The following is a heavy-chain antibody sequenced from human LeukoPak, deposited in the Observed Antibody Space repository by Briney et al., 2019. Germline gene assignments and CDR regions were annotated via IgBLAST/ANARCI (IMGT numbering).Heavy chain of an antibody. CDR1: GGTFSSYA. Sequence: ASVKVSCKASGGTFSSYAISWVRQAPGQGLEWMGWMNPNSGNTGYAQKFQGRVTITRNTSISTAYMELSSLRSEDTAVYYCARLTTTFSNNWFDPWGQGTLVTVSS. CDR3: ARLTTTFSNNWFDP. D-gene: IGHD4-17*01. CDR2: MNPNSGNT. V-gene: IGHV1-8*03. J-gene: IGHJ5*02.